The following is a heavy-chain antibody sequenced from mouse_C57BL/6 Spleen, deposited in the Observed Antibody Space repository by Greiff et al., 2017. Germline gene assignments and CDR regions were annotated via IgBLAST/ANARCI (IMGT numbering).Heavy chain of an antibody. CDR3: TTCRQLRLYFDY. CDR2: IDPEDGDT. D-gene: IGHD3-2*02. V-gene: IGHV14-1*01. CDR1: GFNIKDYY. Sequence: VQLQQSGAELVRPGASVKLSCTASGFNIKDYYMHWVKQRPEQGLEWIGRIDPEDGDTEYAPKFQGKATMTADTSSNTAYLQLSSLTSEDTAVYYCTTCRQLRLYFDYWGQGTTLTVSS. J-gene: IGHJ2*01.